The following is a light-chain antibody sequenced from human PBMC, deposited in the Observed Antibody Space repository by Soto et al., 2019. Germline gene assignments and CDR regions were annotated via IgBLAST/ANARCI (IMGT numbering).Light chain of an antibody. CDR3: QQYGSSPMYT. CDR1: QSVSSSY. V-gene: IGKV3-20*01. Sequence: EIVLTQSPGTLSLSPGERATLSCRASQSVSSSYLAWYQQKPGQAPRLLIYGASGRATGIPDRFSGSGSGTDVTLTISRLEPDDFAVYYCQQYGSSPMYTFGQGTKLEIK. CDR2: GAS. J-gene: IGKJ2*01.